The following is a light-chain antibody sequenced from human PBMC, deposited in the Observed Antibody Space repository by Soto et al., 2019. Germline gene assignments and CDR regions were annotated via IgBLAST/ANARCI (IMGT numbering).Light chain of an antibody. J-gene: IGKJ4*01. CDR3: QQHNKWPPVT. V-gene: IGKV3-15*01. CDR2: GAS. Sequence: EVVMTQSPATVSLSPGEGVTLSCRASQTISNDLAWYQQKPGQAPRLLIYGASTRATGVPARFSGGGSGTEFTLTISSLQSEDFAFYYCQQHNKWPPVTFGGGTKVEIK. CDR1: QTISND.